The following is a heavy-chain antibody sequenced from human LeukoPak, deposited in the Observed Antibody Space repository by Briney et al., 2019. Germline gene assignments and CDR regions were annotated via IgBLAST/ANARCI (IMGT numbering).Heavy chain of an antibody. J-gene: IGHJ4*02. D-gene: IGHD6-19*01. CDR1: GGSINNYY. V-gene: IGHV4-59*01. CDR3: ARRDFSGWNYFDY. CDR2: IYYSGST. Sequence: PSETLSLTCTVSGGSINNYYWSWIRQPPGKGLEWIGCIYYSGSTRYNPSLESRVTISVDTSKNQFSLKLSSVTAADTAVYYCARRDFSGWNYFDYWGQGTLVTVSS.